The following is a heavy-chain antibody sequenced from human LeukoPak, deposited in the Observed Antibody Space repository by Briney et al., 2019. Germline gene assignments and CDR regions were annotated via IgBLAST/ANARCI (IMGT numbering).Heavy chain of an antibody. D-gene: IGHD3-16*01. CDR2: IYPGDSDT. CDR3: ARRSSSYNWFDP. J-gene: IGHJ5*02. Sequence: GGSLKISCKGSGYNFTTYWLGGVGQLPGKGLEWMGLIYPGDSDTRYSTPFQGQVTIAADKSISTAYLQWSSLKASDTAMYYCARRSSSYNWFDPWGQGTLVTVSS. V-gene: IGHV5-51*01. CDR1: GYNFTTYW.